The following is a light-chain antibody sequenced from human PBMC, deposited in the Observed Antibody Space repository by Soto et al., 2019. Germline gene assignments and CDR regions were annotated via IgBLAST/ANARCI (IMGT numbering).Light chain of an antibody. V-gene: IGLV2-8*01. CDR2: EVS. Sequence: QSALTQPPSASGSPGQSVTISCTGTGSDVGGYNYVSWYQQHPGKAPKLMIYEVSKRPSGVPDRFSGSKSGNTASLTVSGLQAEDEADYYCSSYAGSNNPYVLFGGGTKLTVL. J-gene: IGLJ2*01. CDR3: SSYAGSNNPYVL. CDR1: GSDVGGYNY.